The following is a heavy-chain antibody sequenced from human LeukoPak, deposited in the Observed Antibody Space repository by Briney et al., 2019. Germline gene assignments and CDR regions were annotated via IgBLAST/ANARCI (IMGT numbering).Heavy chain of an antibody. D-gene: IGHD2-15*01. J-gene: IGHJ3*02. Sequence: SETLSLTCIVSRVSTYSSTFYSASVSLPPGDGRAFIGSIYYNENPYHNPSLRSRLTISVDTSTNHFSLRLTSVTAADTAIYYCARQLAAGNDAFDIWGQGTVVTVSS. V-gene: IGHV4-39*01. CDR2: IYYNENP. CDR3: ARQLAAGNDAFDI. CDR1: RVSTYSSTFY.